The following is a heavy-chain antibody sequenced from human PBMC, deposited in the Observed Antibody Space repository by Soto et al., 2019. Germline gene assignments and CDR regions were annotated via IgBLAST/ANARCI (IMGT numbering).Heavy chain of an antibody. V-gene: IGHV4-39*01. CDR1: GGSISSSSYY. D-gene: IGHD3-3*01. Sequence: SETLSLTCTVSGGSISSSSYYWGWIRQPPGKGLEWIGSIYYSGSTYYNPSLKSRVTISVDTSKDQFSLKLSSVTAADTAVYYCARSSRPDYDFWSGYYTHPFHGMDVWGQGTTVTVSS. CDR3: ARSSRPDYDFWSGYYTHPFHGMDV. J-gene: IGHJ6*02. CDR2: IYYSGST.